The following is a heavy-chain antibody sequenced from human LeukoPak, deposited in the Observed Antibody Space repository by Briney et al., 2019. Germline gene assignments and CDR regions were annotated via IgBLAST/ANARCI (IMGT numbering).Heavy chain of an antibody. Sequence: PSETLSLTCTVSGGSISSGNFYWSWIRQPPGKGLEWIGYIFYLGSTYYNLSLKSRVTMSVDTSKNRFSLKLRSVTAADTAVYYCARKYPDHWFDPWGQGTLVTVSS. J-gene: IGHJ5*02. CDR3: ARKYPDHWFDP. CDR2: IFYLGST. D-gene: IGHD6-6*01. V-gene: IGHV4-30-4*01. CDR1: GGSISSGNFY.